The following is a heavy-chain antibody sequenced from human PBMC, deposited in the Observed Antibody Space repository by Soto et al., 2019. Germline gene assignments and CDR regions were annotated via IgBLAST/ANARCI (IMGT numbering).Heavy chain of an antibody. CDR3: TKDVVLATIVGGIDP. D-gene: IGHD2-2*01. V-gene: IGHV3-15*01. CDR1: GFTFKNAW. J-gene: IGHJ5*02. Sequence: EVPLVESGGGFVKPGGSLRLSCVASGFTFKNAWMSWVRQAPGKGLEWIGRIKSTTDGGTTDYAAPVKGRFTISRDDSKNTQYLQMNSLKTEDTAVYYCTKDVVLATIVGGIDPWGQGTLVTVSS. CDR2: IKSTTDGGTT.